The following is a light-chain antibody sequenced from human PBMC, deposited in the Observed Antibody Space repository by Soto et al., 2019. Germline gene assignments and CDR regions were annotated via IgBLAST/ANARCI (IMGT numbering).Light chain of an antibody. CDR3: SSYTSGSRVV. CDR1: SSDVGGYNY. V-gene: IGLV2-14*01. CDR2: EVT. Sequence: QSALTQPASVSGSPGQSITISCTGTSSDVGGYNYVSWYQQYPGKAPKLMIYEVTNRPSGVSNRFSGSKSGNTASLTISGLQAEDEADYYCSSYTSGSRVVFGGGTKLTVL. J-gene: IGLJ2*01.